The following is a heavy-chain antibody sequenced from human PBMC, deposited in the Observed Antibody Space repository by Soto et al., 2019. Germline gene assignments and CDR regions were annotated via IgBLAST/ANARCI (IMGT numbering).Heavy chain of an antibody. J-gene: IGHJ4*02. CDR2: IRGMGGST. Sequence: GGSLRLSCAASGFTFSSXAMXWVRQAPGKGLEWVSAIRGMGGSTYYADSVKGRFTISRDNSKNTLYLQMNSLRAEDTAVYYCASRPRPYCSGGSCYRGYWGQGTLVTVSS. V-gene: IGHV3-23*01. CDR3: ASRPRPYCSGGSCYRGY. CDR1: GFTFSSXA. D-gene: IGHD2-15*01.